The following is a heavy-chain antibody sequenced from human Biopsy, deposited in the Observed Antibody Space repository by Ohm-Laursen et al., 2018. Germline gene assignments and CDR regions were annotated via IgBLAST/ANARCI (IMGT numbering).Heavy chain of an antibody. CDR1: GQSLINDIGG. CDR3: CRENINIVGAFDA. J-gene: IGHJ3*01. CDR2: IYWDDDR. Sequence: TQTLLRSCTIYGQSLINDIGGAGWRGEPAGKVMEWQGCIYWDDDRRYSPSLKNRLTITKDISKKQVVLTMANLDPVETATYYCCRENINIVGAFDAWGQGTLVAVSS. V-gene: IGHV2-5*02. D-gene: IGHD3-3*02.